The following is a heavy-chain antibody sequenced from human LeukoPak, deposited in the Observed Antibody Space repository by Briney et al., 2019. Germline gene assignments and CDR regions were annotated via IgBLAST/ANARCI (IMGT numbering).Heavy chain of an antibody. D-gene: IGHD3-10*01. Sequence: PGGSLRLSCAASGFTFSSYGMHWVRQAPGKGLEWVAVISYDGSNKYYADSVKGRFTISRDNSKNTLYLQMNSLRAEDTAVYYCAKEPRPYYYGSGSYDYWGQGTLVTFSS. J-gene: IGHJ4*02. V-gene: IGHV3-30*18. CDR2: ISYDGSNK. CDR1: GFTFSSYG. CDR3: AKEPRPYYYGSGSYDY.